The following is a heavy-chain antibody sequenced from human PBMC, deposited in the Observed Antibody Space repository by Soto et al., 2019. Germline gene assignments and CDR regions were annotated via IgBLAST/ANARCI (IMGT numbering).Heavy chain of an antibody. D-gene: IGHD2-15*01. CDR1: GFSFSNYG. CDR2: IWFDGSIK. J-gene: IGHJ6*02. CDR3: ARDPQDKEYYGMDV. Sequence: GGSLRLSCAASGFSFSNYGMHWVRQAPGQGLEWVALIWFDGSIKYYGDSVKGRFTISRDNSKNTLYLHMNSLRADDTALYYCARDPQDKEYYGMDVWGQGTTVTVSS. V-gene: IGHV3-33*01.